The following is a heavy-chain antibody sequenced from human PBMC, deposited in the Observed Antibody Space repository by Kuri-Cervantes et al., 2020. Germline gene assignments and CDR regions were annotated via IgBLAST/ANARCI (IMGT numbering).Heavy chain of an antibody. J-gene: IGHJ6*03. D-gene: IGHD4-11*01. CDR2: IKQDGSEK. CDR3: ARVSDSNYVFYYYYYMDV. Sequence: GGSLRLSCAASGFTFSNAWMSWVRQAPGKGLEWVANIKQDGSEKYYVDSVKGRFTISRDNAKNSLYLQMNSLRAEDTAVYYCARVSDSNYVFYYYYYMDVWGKGTTVTVSS. V-gene: IGHV3-7*01. CDR1: GFTFSNAW.